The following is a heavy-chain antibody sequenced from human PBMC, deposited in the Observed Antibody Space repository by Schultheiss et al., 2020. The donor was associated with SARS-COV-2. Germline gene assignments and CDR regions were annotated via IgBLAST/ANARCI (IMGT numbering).Heavy chain of an antibody. CDR1: GFTFSSYG. J-gene: IGHJ4*02. CDR3: ARGGWELPDYYFDY. V-gene: IGHV3-33*01. CDR2: IWYDGSNK. Sequence: SLKISCAASGFTFSSYGMHWVHQAPGKGLEWVAVIWYDGSNKYYADSVKGRFTISRDNSKNTLYLQMNSLRAEDTAVYYCARGGWELPDYYFDYWGQGTLVTVSS. D-gene: IGHD1-26*01.